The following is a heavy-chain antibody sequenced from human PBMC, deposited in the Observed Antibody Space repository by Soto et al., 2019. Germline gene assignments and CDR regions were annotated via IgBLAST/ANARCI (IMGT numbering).Heavy chain of an antibody. Sequence: AGSLSLSCAASGFTFNSYAMSWVRQAPGKGLEWVSAISGSGGSTYYADSVKGRFTISRDNSKNKMYLQMNSLRAEDTAVYYCEKVPTSSRPDYWGQGALVTV. J-gene: IGHJ4*02. D-gene: IGHD2-2*01. V-gene: IGHV3-23*01. CDR2: ISGSGGST. CDR3: EKVPTSSRPDY. CDR1: GFTFNSYA.